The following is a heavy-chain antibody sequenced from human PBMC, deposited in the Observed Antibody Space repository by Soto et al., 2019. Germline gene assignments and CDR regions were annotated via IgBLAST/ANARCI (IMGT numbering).Heavy chain of an antibody. D-gene: IGHD1-26*01. CDR1: GGTFSSYA. V-gene: IGHV1-69*13. CDR2: IIPIFGTA. J-gene: IGHJ4*02. Sequence: SVKVSCKASGGTFSSYAISWVRQAPGQGLEWMGGIIPIFGTANYAQKFQGRVTITADESTSTAYMELSSLRSEDTAVYYCARDPNSGSYYFDYWGQGTLVTVSS. CDR3: ARDPNSGSYYFDY.